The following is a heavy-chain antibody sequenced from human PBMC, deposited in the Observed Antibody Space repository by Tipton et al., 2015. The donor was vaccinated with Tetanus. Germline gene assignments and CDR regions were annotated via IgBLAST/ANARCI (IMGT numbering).Heavy chain of an antibody. CDR3: ARDADMWATRKAFDI. V-gene: IGHV1-18*01. D-gene: IGHD1-14*01. CDR2: ISGYSGHT. CDR1: GYRPTNYG. J-gene: IGHJ3*02. Sequence: QSGPEVKQPGASVTVSCKASGYRPTNYGISWVRQAPGQGLERLGWISGYSGHTNYAQQVQGRVTMTTDTSTSTAYLELRSLRSDDTALYFCARDADMWATRKAFDIWGQGTMVTVSS.